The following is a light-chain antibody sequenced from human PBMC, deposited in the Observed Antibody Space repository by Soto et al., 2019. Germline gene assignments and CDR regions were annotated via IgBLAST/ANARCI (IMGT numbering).Light chain of an antibody. Sequence: IVMTQSPDSLRVSLGERATISCTSSLNIYFKSNNRNYLEWYQQKAGQPPKLLVYWASTRESGVPDRFTGSGSGTYFTLTIDNVAPDDVAVYYCQQYFITPLTFGGGTRVDI. V-gene: IGKV4-1*01. J-gene: IGKJ4*01. CDR2: WAS. CDR3: QQYFITPLT. CDR1: LNIYFKSNNRNY.